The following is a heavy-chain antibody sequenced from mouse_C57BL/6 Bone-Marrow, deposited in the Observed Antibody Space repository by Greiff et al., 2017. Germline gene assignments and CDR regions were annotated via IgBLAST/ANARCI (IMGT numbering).Heavy chain of an antibody. D-gene: IGHD3-2*02. CDR2: INPSSGYT. J-gene: IGHJ4*01. CDR3: ARSGATKARNYAMDY. Sequence: QVQLQQSGAELARPGASVKMFCKASSHTFTSYTMHWVKQRPGQGLEWIGYINPSSGYTKYNQKFKDTATLTADKSSSTAYMQLSSLTSEDSAVYYCARSGATKARNYAMDYWGQKTSVTVSS. CDR1: SHTFTSYT. V-gene: IGHV1-4*01.